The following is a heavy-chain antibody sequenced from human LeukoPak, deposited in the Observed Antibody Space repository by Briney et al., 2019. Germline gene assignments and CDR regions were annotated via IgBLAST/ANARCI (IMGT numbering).Heavy chain of an antibody. CDR1: GGSISSNY. D-gene: IGHD2-2*01. Sequence: SETLSLTCTVSGGSISSNYWSWVRQPPGKGLERIGYIYYSGSTNYNPSLKSRVTISVDTSKNQFSLKLSSVTDADTAVYYCARHLGYCSSTSCLDAFDIWGQGTMVTVSS. CDR2: IYYSGST. CDR3: ARHLGYCSSTSCLDAFDI. J-gene: IGHJ3*02. V-gene: IGHV4-59*08.